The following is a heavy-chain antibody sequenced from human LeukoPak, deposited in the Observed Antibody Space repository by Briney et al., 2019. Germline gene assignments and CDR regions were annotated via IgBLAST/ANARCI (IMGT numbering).Heavy chain of an antibody. CDR2: IYHSGST. CDR1: GYSISSGYY. V-gene: IGHV4-38-2*01. D-gene: IGHD5-18*01. J-gene: IGHJ5*02. CDR3: ARYSYGGEDWFDP. Sequence: SETLSLTCAVSGYSISSGYYWGWIRQPPGKGLEWIGSIYHSGSTYYNPSLKSRVAIFVDTSKNHFSLKLTSVTAADTAVYYCARYSYGGEDWFDPWGQGTLVTVSS.